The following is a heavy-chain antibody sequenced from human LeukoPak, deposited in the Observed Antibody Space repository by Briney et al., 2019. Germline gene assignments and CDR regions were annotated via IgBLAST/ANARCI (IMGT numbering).Heavy chain of an antibody. D-gene: IGHD3-22*01. Sequence: RPSETLSLTCTVSGGSISSYYWSWIRQPPGKGLEWIGYIYYSGSTNYNPSLKSRVTISVDTSKNQFSLKLSSVTAADTAVYYCARVSYDSSGYHEYYFDYWGQGTLVTVSS. CDR3: ARVSYDSSGYHEYYFDY. CDR1: GGSISSYY. J-gene: IGHJ4*02. V-gene: IGHV4-59*01. CDR2: IYYSGST.